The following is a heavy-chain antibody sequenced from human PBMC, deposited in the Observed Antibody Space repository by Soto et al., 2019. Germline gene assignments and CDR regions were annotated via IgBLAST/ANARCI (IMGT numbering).Heavy chain of an antibody. CDR2: ISGSDEST. V-gene: IGHV3-23*01. Sequence: PGGSLRLSCAASGFTFSSCAMSWVRQAPGKGLEWVSGISGSDESTYYADSVKGRFAISRDNSKNTLYLQMHSLRAEDTAVYYCAKPRGFTVFDAFDIWGQGTMVTVSS. CDR3: AKPRGFTVFDAFDI. J-gene: IGHJ3*02. CDR1: GFTFSSCA. D-gene: IGHD5-12*01.